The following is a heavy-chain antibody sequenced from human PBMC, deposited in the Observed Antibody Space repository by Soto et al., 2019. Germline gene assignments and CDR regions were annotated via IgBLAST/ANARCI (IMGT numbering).Heavy chain of an antibody. Sequence: PGGSLRLSCAASGFTFDDYAMHWVRQAPGKGLEWVSGISWDSGSIGYADSVKGRFTISRDNAKNSLYLQMNSLRAEDTALYYCAKGRGLAVAGTQFDYWGQGTLVTVSS. CDR1: GFTFDDYA. CDR2: ISWDSGSI. D-gene: IGHD6-19*01. V-gene: IGHV3-9*01. CDR3: AKGRGLAVAGTQFDY. J-gene: IGHJ4*02.